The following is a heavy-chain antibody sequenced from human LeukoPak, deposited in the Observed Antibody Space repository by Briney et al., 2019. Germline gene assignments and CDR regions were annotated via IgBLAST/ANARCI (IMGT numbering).Heavy chain of an antibody. CDR1: GFTVSSNY. D-gene: IGHD3-9*01. Sequence: GGPLRLSCAASGFTVSSNYMSWVRQAPGKGLEWVSVIYSGGSTYYADSVKGRFTISRDNSKNTLYLQMNSLRAEDTAVYYCARVAGAHAGLAYWGQGTLVTVSS. CDR2: IYSGGST. CDR3: ARVAGAHAGLAY. J-gene: IGHJ4*02. V-gene: IGHV3-53*01.